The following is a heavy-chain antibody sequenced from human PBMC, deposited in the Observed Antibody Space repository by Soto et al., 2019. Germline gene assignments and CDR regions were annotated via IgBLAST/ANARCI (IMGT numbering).Heavy chain of an antibody. CDR2: ISVDGSVT. V-gene: IGHV3-74*01. CDR3: ARPYCSSASCYSPPDY. J-gene: IGHJ4*02. D-gene: IGHD2-2*01. CDR1: RLTLSNFW. Sequence: EVQLVESGGGLVQPGESLRLSCAASRLTLSNFWVNWVRQAPGRGLVWVSHISVDGSVTNYADSVKGRFTISRDNAKNTVYLQMNSLRAEDTAVYYCARPYCSSASCYSPPDYWGQGTLVTVSS.